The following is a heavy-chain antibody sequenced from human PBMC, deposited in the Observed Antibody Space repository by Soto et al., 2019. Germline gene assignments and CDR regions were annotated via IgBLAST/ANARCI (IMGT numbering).Heavy chain of an antibody. CDR3: ARVGHGGNSGGGFDY. CDR2: ISYDGSNK. D-gene: IGHD2-21*02. J-gene: IGHJ4*02. Sequence: QVQLVESGGGVVQPGRSLRLSCAASGFTFSSYAMHWVRQAPGKGLEWVAVISYDGSNKYYADSVKGRFTISRDNSKNTLYLQMNSLRAEDTAVYYCARVGHGGNSGGGFDYWGQGTLVTVSS. CDR1: GFTFSSYA. V-gene: IGHV3-30-3*01.